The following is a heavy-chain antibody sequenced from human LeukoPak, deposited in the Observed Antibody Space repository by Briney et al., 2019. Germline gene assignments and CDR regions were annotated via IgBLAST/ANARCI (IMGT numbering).Heavy chain of an antibody. CDR3: AKPGRITMIVAYFDY. CDR2: ISGSGGST. Sequence: GGSLRLSCAASGFTFSSYAMSWVRQAPGKGLEWVSAISGSGGSTYYADSVKGRFTISRDNSKNTLYLQMNSLGAEDTAVYYCAKPGRITMIVAYFDYWGQGTLVTVSS. CDR1: GFTFSSYA. J-gene: IGHJ4*02. D-gene: IGHD3-22*01. V-gene: IGHV3-23*01.